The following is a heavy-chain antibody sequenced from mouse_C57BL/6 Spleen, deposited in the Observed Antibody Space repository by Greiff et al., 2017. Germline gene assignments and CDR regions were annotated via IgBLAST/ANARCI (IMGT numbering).Heavy chain of an antibody. CDR3: AREKRDYYGLLRAMDY. V-gene: IGHV1-9*01. CDR1: GYTFTGYW. CDR2: ILPGSGST. J-gene: IGHJ4*01. D-gene: IGHD1-1*01. Sequence: QVQLQQSGAELMKPGASVKLSCKATGYTFTGYWIEWVKQRPGHGLEWIGEILPGSGSTNYNEKFKGKATFTADTSSNTAYMQLSSLTTEDSAIYYGAREKRDYYGLLRAMDYWGQGTSVTVSS.